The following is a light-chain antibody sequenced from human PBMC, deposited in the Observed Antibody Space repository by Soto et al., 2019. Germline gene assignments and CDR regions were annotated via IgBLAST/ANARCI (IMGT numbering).Light chain of an antibody. CDR1: SSNIGSNY. V-gene: IGLV1-47*01. J-gene: IGLJ2*01. CDR3: AAWDDIVSGLV. Sequence: QSVLTQPPSASGTPGQTVTISCSGRSSNIGSNYVYWYQQLPGTAPRLLMYRADQRPSGVPDRFSGSKSGTSASLAISGPRSEDEADYYCAAWDDIVSGLVFGGGTKLTVL. CDR2: RAD.